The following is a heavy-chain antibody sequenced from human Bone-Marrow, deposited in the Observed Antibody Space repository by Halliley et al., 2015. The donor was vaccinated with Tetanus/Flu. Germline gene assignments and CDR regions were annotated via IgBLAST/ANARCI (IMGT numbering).Heavy chain of an antibody. D-gene: IGHD1-1*01. J-gene: IGHJ4*02. CDR3: ARLLPPSMTTDC. CDR2: IHYSGNT. CDR1: GGSIDTYY. Sequence: TLSLTCAVSGGSIDTYYWTWIRQPPGKGLEWLGNIHYSGNTNFNPSLKSRVTMSVDTSRHKFSLKMTSVTAADAAVYYCARLLPPSMTTDCGGRGTLVTVSS. V-gene: IGHV4-59*01.